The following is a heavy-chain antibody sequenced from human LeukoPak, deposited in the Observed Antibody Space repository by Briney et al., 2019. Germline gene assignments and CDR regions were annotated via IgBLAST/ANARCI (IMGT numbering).Heavy chain of an antibody. J-gene: IGHJ4*02. Sequence: GSLRLSCAASGFTFGSYAMSWVRQAPGKGLEWVSAISGSGGSTYYADSVKGRFTISRDNSKNTLYLQMNSLRAEDTAVYYCAKDALYSGSYSCFDYWGQGTLVTVSS. CDR1: GFTFGSYA. CDR2: ISGSGGST. CDR3: AKDALYSGSYSCFDY. D-gene: IGHD1-26*01. V-gene: IGHV3-23*01.